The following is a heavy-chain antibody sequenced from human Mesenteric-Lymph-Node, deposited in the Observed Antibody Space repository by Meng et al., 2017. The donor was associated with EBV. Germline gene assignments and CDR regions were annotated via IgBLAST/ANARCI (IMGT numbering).Heavy chain of an antibody. D-gene: IGHD3-22*01. J-gene: IGHJ4*02. CDR3: SHTDYFDNTGHH. CDR2: INPRSGAT. Sequence: LGQPGAEVRKPGASVKVSCKASAYSYSGYYLHWVRQAPGQGLEWMGRINPRSGATSYAEKFQGRLAMTGDTSVSTAYMELASLRSDDTAVYFCSHTDYFDNTGHHWGQGTLVTVSS. CDR1: AYSYSGYY. V-gene: IGHV1-2*06.